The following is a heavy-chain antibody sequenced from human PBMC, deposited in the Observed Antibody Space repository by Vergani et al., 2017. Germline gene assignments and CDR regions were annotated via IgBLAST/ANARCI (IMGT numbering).Heavy chain of an antibody. CDR2: ISGSGGST. D-gene: IGHD6-19*01. J-gene: IGHJ4*02. V-gene: IGHV3-23*01. CDR1: GFTFSSYA. CDR3: AKDLEYSSGWSN. Sequence: EVQLLESGGGLVQPGGSLRLSCAASGFTFSSYAMSWVRQAPGKGLEWVSAISGSGGSTYSADSVKGRFTISRDNSKNTLYLQMNSLRAEDTAVYYCAKDLEYSSGWSNWGQGTLVTVSS.